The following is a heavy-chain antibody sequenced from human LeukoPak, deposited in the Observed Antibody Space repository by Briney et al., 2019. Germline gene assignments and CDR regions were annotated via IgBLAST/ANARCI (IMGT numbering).Heavy chain of an antibody. V-gene: IGHV1-2*02. J-gene: IGHJ4*02. D-gene: IGHD1-7*01. CDR1: AYTFTGYC. CDR2: INPNSGGT. Sequence: ASVKVSCKASAYTFTGYCMHWVRQAPGQGLEWMGWINPNSGGTNYAQHFQGRVTMTRDTSISTGYMELNSLRSDDTAVYYCARGGTSSNNYFVYWGQGTLVTVSS. CDR3: ARGGTSSNNYFVY.